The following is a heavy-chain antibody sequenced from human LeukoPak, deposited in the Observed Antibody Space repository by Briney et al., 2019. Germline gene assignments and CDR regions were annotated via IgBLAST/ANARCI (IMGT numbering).Heavy chain of an antibody. CDR2: IYSGGST. J-gene: IGHJ4*02. Sequence: GGSLRLSCAASGFTVSSNYMSWVRQAPGKGLEWVSVIYSGGSTYYADSVKGRFTISRDNSKNTLYLQMNSLRAEDTAVYYCASPPPRVRGVTPYDYWGQGTLVTVSS. D-gene: IGHD3-10*01. CDR1: GFTVSSNY. CDR3: ASPPPRVRGVTPYDY. V-gene: IGHV3-66*02.